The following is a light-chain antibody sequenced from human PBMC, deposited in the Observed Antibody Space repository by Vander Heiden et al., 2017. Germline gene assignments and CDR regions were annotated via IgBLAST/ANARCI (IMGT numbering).Light chain of an antibody. CDR1: KWGDKY. V-gene: IGLV3-1*01. J-gene: IGLJ2*01. Sequence: SYELTQPPSVSVSPGQTASITCAGDKWGDKYACWYQQKPGQSPVLVIYQDSKRPSGIPERFSGSSSGNTATLTISGTQAMDEADYYCQAWDSSNVVFGGGTKLTVL. CDR2: QDS. CDR3: QAWDSSNVV.